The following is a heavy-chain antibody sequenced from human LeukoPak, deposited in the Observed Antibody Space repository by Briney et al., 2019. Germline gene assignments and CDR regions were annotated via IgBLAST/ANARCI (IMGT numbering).Heavy chain of an antibody. J-gene: IGHJ5*02. D-gene: IGHD6-6*01. CDR3: ARGNGEYSSPENWFDP. V-gene: IGHV3-53*01. CDR1: GFTVSSNC. CDR2: IYSGGST. Sequence: GGSLRLSCAASGFTVSSNCMSWVRQAPGKWLEWVSVIYSGGSTYYADSVKGRFTISRDNSKNTLYLQMNSLRAEDTAVYYCARGNGEYSSPENWFDPWGQGTLVTVSS.